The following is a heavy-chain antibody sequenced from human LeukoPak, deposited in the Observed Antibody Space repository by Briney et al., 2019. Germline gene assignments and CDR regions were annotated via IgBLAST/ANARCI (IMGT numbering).Heavy chain of an antibody. CDR2: ISSSGSYI. J-gene: IGHJ5*02. Sequence: KTGGSLRLSCAASGFTFSTYSMIWVRQPPGKGLEWVSSISSSGSYIFHADSVKGRFTISRDNAKNSLYLQMNSLSADDTAVYYCARENGDYGRAWFDPWGQGTLVTVSS. V-gene: IGHV3-21*01. CDR1: GFTFSTYS. CDR3: ARENGDYGRAWFDP. D-gene: IGHD4-17*01.